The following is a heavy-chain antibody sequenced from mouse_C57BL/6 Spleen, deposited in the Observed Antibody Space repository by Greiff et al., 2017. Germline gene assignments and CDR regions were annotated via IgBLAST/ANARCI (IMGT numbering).Heavy chain of an antibody. CDR1: GYTLTDPT. D-gene: IGHD1-1*01. V-gene: IGHV1-78*01. J-gene: IGHJ4*01. Sequence: VQLQQSVAELVKPGASVKISCKVSGYTLTDPTIHWMKQRPEQGLEWIGYIYPRDGSTKYTEKFKGKATLTADKSSSTAYMQLNSLQSDGSAVYVSARRDSYSSRLCYAMAYWGQGTSVTVSS. CDR3: ARRDSYSSRLCYAMAY. CDR2: IYPRDGST.